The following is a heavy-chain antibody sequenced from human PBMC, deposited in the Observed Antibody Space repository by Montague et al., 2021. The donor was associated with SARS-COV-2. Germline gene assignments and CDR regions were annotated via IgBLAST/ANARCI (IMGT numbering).Heavy chain of an antibody. V-gene: IGHV4-59*01. CDR2: IYYSGGT. Sequence: SETLSLTCTVSGGSTNNFYWSWIRQPPGKGLEWIGYIYYSGGTDYNHSLKSRVTISIDTSKNQFYLNLTSVTAADTGVYYCARTSLASASCRFDPWGQGTLVTVSS. CDR3: ARTSLASASCRFDP. J-gene: IGHJ5*02. D-gene: IGHD3-16*02. CDR1: GGSTNNFY.